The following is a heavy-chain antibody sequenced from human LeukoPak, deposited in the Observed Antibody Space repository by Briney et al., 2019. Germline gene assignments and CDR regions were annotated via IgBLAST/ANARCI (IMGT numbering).Heavy chain of an antibody. Sequence: PSETLSLTCTVSGGSISSYYWSWIRQPPGKGLEWIGEINHSGSTNYNPSLKSRVTISVDTSKNQFSLKLSSVTAADTAVYYCARGLYTGMTDYWGQGTLVTVSS. CDR2: INHSGST. CDR1: GGSISSYY. J-gene: IGHJ4*02. V-gene: IGHV4-34*01. CDR3: ARGLYTGMTDY. D-gene: IGHD2-2*02.